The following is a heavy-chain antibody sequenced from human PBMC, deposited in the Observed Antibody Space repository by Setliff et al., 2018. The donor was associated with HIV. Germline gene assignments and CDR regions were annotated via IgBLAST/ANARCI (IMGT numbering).Heavy chain of an antibody. CDR3: ARHDGTYCGGDCYLLGYFDL. V-gene: IGHV4-38-2*01. CDR1: AYSLSGGYY. J-gene: IGHJ2*01. D-gene: IGHD2-21*02. Sequence: LSLTCAVSAYSLSGGYYWGWIRQPPGKGMEWIGSIYHSGSTYYNPSLKSRVTLSVDTSKNQFSLKLSSVTAADTAVYYCARHDGTYCGGDCYLLGYFDLWGRGTLVTVSS. CDR2: IYHSGST.